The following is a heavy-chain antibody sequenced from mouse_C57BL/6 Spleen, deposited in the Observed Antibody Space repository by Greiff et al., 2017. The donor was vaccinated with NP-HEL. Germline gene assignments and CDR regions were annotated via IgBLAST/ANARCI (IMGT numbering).Heavy chain of an antibody. CDR2: IYPRSGNP. CDR3: ARFDGSSYYFDY. Sequence: QVQLQQSGAELARPGASVKLSCKASGYTFTSYGISWVKQRTGQGLEWIGEIYPRSGNPYYNEKFKGKATLTADKSSSTAYMELRSLTSEDSAVYFCARFDGSSYYFDYWGQGTTLTVSS. CDR1: GYTFTSYG. J-gene: IGHJ2*01. D-gene: IGHD1-1*01. V-gene: IGHV1-81*01.